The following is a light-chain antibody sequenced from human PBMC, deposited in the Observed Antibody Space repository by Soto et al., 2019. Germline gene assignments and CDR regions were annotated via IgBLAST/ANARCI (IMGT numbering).Light chain of an antibody. V-gene: IGKV3-20*01. Sequence: EIVMTQSPATLSVSPGERAPLSYRASQSVSNKLAWYQQKPGQAPRLLIYGASTRATGIPPWLSGSGSGTDFTLTISRLEPEDFAVYYCQQYGSSPPITFGQGTRLEIK. CDR1: QSVSNK. CDR2: GAS. J-gene: IGKJ5*01. CDR3: QQYGSSPPIT.